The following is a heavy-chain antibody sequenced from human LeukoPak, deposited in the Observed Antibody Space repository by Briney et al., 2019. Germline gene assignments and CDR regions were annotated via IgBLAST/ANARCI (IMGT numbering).Heavy chain of an antibody. D-gene: IGHD7-27*01. Sequence: ASVKVSCKASGYTFTSYDINWVRQATGQGLEWMGWINPNSGGTNYAQKFQGRVTMTRDTSISTAYMELSRLRSDDTAVYYCARDKDWGSWGDYWGQGTLVTVSS. J-gene: IGHJ4*02. CDR3: ARDKDWGSWGDY. CDR1: GYTFTSYD. CDR2: INPNSGGT. V-gene: IGHV1-2*02.